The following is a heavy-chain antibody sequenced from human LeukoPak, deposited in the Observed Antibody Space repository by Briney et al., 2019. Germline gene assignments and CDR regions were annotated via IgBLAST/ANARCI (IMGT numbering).Heavy chain of an antibody. J-gene: IGHJ4*02. CDR3: ARGLQYYFDSGGYYNY. CDR2: INHSGST. D-gene: IGHD3-22*01. Sequence: NSSETLSLTCAVYGGSFSAYYWSWIRQPPGKGLEWIGEINHSGSTNYNPSLKSRVTISVDTSKNQFSLKLSSVTAADTAVYYCARGLQYYFDSGGYYNYWGQGTLVTVSS. V-gene: IGHV4-34*01. CDR1: GGSFSAYY.